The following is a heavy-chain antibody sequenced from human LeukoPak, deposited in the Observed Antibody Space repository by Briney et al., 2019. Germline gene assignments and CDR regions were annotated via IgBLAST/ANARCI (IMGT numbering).Heavy chain of an antibody. V-gene: IGHV3-30-3*01. D-gene: IGHD3-22*01. CDR1: GFTFSSYA. J-gene: IGHJ4*02. CDR3: ARAMVVIRSGMDV. CDR2: ISYDGSNK. Sequence: GGSLRLSCAASGFTFSSYAMHWVRQAPGKGLEWVAIISYDGSNKYYADSVKGRFTISRDNSKNTLYLQMNSLRAEDTAVYYCARAMVVIRSGMDVWGQGTLVTVSS.